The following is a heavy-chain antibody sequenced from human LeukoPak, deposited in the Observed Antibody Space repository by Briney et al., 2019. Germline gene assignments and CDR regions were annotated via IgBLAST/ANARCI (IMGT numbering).Heavy chain of an antibody. CDR3: ARDLPPYSSSSGWFDP. CDR2: INPSGGST. D-gene: IGHD6-6*01. CDR1: GYTFTSYY. Sequence: ASVKVSCKSSGYTFTSYYMHWVRQAPAQGLEWMGIINPSGGSTSYAQKLQGRVTMTTDTSTSTAYMELRSLRSDDTAVYYCARDLPPYSSSSGWFDPWGQGTLVTVSS. J-gene: IGHJ5*02. V-gene: IGHV1-46*01.